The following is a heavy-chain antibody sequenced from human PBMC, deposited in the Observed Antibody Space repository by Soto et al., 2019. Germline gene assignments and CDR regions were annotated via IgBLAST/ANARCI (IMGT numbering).Heavy chain of an antibody. CDR1: GGSISSSSYY. Sequence: SETLSLTCTVSGGSISSSSYYWGWIRQPPGKGLEWIGSIYYSGSTYYNPSLKSRVTISVDTSKNQFSLKLSSVTAADTAVYYCARRQSSSWYGIWGQGTLVTVS. J-gene: IGHJ4*02. CDR2: IYYSGST. V-gene: IGHV4-39*01. D-gene: IGHD6-13*01. CDR3: ARRQSSSWYGI.